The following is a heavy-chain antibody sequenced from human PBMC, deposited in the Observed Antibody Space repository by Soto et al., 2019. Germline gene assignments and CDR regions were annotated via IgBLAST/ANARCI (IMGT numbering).Heavy chain of an antibody. CDR1: GGTFTTYA. J-gene: IGHJ6*02. CDR2: IIPIFGTA. CDR3: GRSIQNYCFWANSHYYAMDV. V-gene: IGHV1-69*13. D-gene: IGHD2-15*01. Sequence: SVKVSCKASGGTFTTYAISWVRQAPGQGLEWMGGIIPIFGTANYAQKFQGRVTITADESTSTAHMELSSLRSEDTAVYYCGRSIQNYCFWANSHYYAMDVWRHGTTVNVS.